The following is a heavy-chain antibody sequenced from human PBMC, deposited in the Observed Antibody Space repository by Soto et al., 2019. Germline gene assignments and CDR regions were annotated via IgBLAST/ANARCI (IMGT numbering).Heavy chain of an antibody. CDR3: ARYRREAVAGYTLDN. CDR2: VYNSGST. J-gene: IGHJ4*02. D-gene: IGHD6-13*01. V-gene: IGHV4-59*01. Sequence: SETLSLTCTVSGDSISSNYWTWIRQPPGKGLEWIGYVYNSGSTNYNPSLKSRVTISEDTSKSQFSLKVNSMTAADTAVYYCARYRREAVAGYTLDNWGQGILVTVSS. CDR1: GDSISSNY.